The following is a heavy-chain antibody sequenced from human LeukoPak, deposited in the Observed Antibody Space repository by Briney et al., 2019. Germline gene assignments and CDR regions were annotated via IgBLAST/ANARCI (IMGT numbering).Heavy chain of an antibody. Sequence: GESLQISCHGSGYSFTSYWIGWVGHIPRKGLEWMGFIYPGDSDTRYSPSFQGQVTISADKSISTAYLQWSSLKASDTAMYYCAKSYYYDSSGYSFDYWGQGTLVSVSS. CDR1: GYSFTSYW. V-gene: IGHV5-51*01. CDR2: IYPGDSDT. D-gene: IGHD3-22*01. J-gene: IGHJ4*02. CDR3: AKSYYYDSSGYSFDY.